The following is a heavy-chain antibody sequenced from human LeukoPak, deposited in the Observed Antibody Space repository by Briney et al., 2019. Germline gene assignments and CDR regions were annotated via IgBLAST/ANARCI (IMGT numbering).Heavy chain of an antibody. Sequence: EASVKVSCEASGYTFTGYYMHWVRQAPGQGLEWMGWINPNSGGTNYAQKFQGRVTMTRDTSISTAYMELSRLRSDDTAVYYCARADYGGNSVGWFDPWGQGTLVTVSS. V-gene: IGHV1-2*02. CDR1: GYTFTGYY. D-gene: IGHD4-23*01. CDR3: ARADYGGNSVGWFDP. J-gene: IGHJ5*02. CDR2: INPNSGGT.